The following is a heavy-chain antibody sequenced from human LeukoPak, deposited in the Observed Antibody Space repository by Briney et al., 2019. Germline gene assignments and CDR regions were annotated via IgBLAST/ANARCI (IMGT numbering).Heavy chain of an antibody. CDR1: GYTFADYY. CDR2: IIPIFGTA. V-gene: IGHV1-69*06. CDR3: ARGRSGWYKSPIDY. J-gene: IGHJ4*02. D-gene: IGHD6-19*01. Sequence: SVKVSCKASGYTFADYYMNWVRQAPGQGLEWMGGIIPIFGTANYAQKFQGRVTITADKSTSTAYMELSSLRSEDTAVYYCARGRSGWYKSPIDYWGQGTLVTVSS.